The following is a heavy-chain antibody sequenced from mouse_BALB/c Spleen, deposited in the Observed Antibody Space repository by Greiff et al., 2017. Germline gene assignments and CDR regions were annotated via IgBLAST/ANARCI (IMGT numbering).Heavy chain of an antibody. J-gene: IGHJ3*01. CDR2: IDPSDSYT. D-gene: IGHD1-1*01. Sequence: VQLQQSGAELVKPGASVKMSCKASGYTFTSYWMHWVKQRPGQGLEWIGVIDPSDSYTSYNQKFKGKATLTVDTSSSTAYMQLSSLTSEDSAVYYCTRSIYYGSSHQAWFAYWGQGTLVTVSA. CDR1: GYTFTSYW. CDR3: TRSIYYGSSHQAWFAY. V-gene: IGHV1S127*01.